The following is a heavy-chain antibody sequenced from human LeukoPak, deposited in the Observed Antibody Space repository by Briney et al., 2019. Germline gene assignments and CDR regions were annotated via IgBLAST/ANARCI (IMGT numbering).Heavy chain of an antibody. V-gene: IGHV3-23*01. J-gene: IGHJ4*02. CDR3: AKLTASGKYYYGSGSYFDY. Sequence: GGSLRLSCAASGFTFSSYAMSWVRQAPGKGLEWVSAISGSGGSTYYADSVKGRFTISRDNSKNTLYLQMNSLRAEDTAVYYCAKLTASGKYYYGSGSYFDYWGQGTLVTVSS. CDR1: GFTFSSYA. D-gene: IGHD3-10*01. CDR2: ISGSGGST.